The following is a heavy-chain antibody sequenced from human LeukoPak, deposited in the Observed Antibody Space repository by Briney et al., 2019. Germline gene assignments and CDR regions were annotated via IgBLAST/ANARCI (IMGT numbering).Heavy chain of an antibody. CDR2: IYTSGST. J-gene: IGHJ4*02. Sequence: PSETLSLTCTVSGGSIRNYYWSWIRQPAGKGLEWIGRIYTSGSTDYNPSLKSRVTMSVDTSKNQFSLKLSSVTAADTAVYYCARVGTNWGSDYWGQGTLVTVSS. D-gene: IGHD7-27*01. CDR1: GGSIRNYY. V-gene: IGHV4-4*07. CDR3: ARVGTNWGSDY.